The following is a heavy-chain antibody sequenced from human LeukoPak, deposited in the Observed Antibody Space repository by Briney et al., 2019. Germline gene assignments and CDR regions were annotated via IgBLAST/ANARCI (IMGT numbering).Heavy chain of an antibody. Sequence: GGSLRLSCAASGFTFSSYSMNWVRQAPGKGLEWVSSISSSGSTIYYADSVKGRFTISRDNAKNSLYLQMNSLRAEDTAVYYCARGYGSSYYFDYWGQGTLVTVSS. V-gene: IGHV3-48*04. CDR3: ARGYGSSYYFDY. D-gene: IGHD3-10*01. CDR1: GFTFSSYS. J-gene: IGHJ4*02. CDR2: ISSSGSTI.